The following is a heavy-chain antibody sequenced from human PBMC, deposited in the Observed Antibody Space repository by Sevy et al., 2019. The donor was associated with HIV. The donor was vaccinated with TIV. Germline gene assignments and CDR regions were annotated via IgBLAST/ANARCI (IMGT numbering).Heavy chain of an antibody. Sequence: GGSLRLSCATSGFTFNNYNMNWVRQAQGKGLEWVSSASGSSNYIYYAESVKGRFIISRDNTKNTLYLQMNSLRVDDTALYYCARGPPDGSYDYFDYWGQGTLVTVSS. D-gene: IGHD3-10*01. CDR3: ARGPPDGSYDYFDY. J-gene: IGHJ4*02. V-gene: IGHV3-21*06. CDR1: GFTFNNYN. CDR2: ASGSSNYI.